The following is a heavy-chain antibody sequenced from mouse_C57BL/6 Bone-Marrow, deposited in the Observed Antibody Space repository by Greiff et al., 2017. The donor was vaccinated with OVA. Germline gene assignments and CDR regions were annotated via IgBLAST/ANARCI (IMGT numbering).Heavy chain of an antibody. CDR3: ARGQGRLDD. CDR2: IGPGSGST. V-gene: IGHV1-77*01. D-gene: IGHD2-14*01. Sequence: QVQLQQSGAELVKPGASVKISCKASGYTFTDYYINWVKQRPGQGLEWIGTIGPGSGSTYYNEKFKGKATLTSDKSSRTAYMQLSRLTSEDCAVYLSARGQGRLDDWGQGTTLTVSS. J-gene: IGHJ2*01. CDR1: GYTFTDYY.